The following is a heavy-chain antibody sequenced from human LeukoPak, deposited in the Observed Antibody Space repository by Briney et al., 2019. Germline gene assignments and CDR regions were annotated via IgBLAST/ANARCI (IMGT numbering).Heavy chain of an antibody. J-gene: IGHJ4*02. CDR3: LKDAGGGTGLFDF. Sequence: GGSLRLSCAASGFTFDDYAMHWVRQAPRKGLEWVSGISWNSGSIGYADSVKGRFTITRDNAKNSVYLQMNTLRDEDMGVKDCLKDAGGGTGLFDFWGQGALVTVSS. D-gene: IGHD3-16*01. CDR2: ISWNSGSI. CDR1: GFTFDDYA. V-gene: IGHV3-9*03.